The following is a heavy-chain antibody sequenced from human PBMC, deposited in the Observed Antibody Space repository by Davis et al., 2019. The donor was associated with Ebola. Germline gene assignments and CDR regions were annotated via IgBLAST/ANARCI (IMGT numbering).Heavy chain of an antibody. CDR3: AKDSGDFGVGTYRADWFDP. V-gene: IGHV3-33*06. D-gene: IGHD3-3*01. CDR2: IWYDGSNK. Sequence: PGGSLRLSCAASGFTFSSYGMHWVRQAPGKGLEWVAVIWYDGSNKYYADSVKGRFTISRDNSKNTLYLQMNSLRAEDTAVYYCAKDSGDFGVGTYRADWFDPWGQGTLVTVSS. CDR1: GFTFSSYG. J-gene: IGHJ5*02.